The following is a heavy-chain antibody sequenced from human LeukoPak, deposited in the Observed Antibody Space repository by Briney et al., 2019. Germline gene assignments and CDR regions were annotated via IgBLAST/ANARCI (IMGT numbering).Heavy chain of an antibody. J-gene: IGHJ3*02. V-gene: IGHV1-18*01. CDR1: GYTFTNHG. Sequence: GASVKVSCKASGYTFTNHGISWVRQAPGQGLEWMGWISADNTNTDYAQKFQGRVTMTTDTSTTTAYMEVRSLRSDDTAVYYCARDRHFNWLGPIYSSGWMTFDIWGQGTMVTVSS. CDR3: ARDRHFNWLGPIYSSGWMTFDI. D-gene: IGHD6-19*01. CDR2: ISADNTNT.